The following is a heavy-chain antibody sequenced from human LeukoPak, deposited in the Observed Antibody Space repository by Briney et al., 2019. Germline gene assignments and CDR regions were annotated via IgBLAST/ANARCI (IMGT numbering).Heavy chain of an antibody. CDR2: ISSSGSTI. CDR3: ARVQHGSGSYYNALDY. V-gene: IGHV3-11*01. J-gene: IGHJ4*02. CDR1: GFTFSDYY. D-gene: IGHD3-10*01. Sequence: GSLRLSCAASGFTFSDYYMSWIRQAPGKGLGWVSYISSSGSTIYYADSVEGRFTISRDNAKNSLYLQMNSLRAEDTAVYYCARVQHGSGSYYNALDYWGQGTLVTVSS.